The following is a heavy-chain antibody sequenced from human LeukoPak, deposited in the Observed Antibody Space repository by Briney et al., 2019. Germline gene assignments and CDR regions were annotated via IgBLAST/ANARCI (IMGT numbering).Heavy chain of an antibody. D-gene: IGHD2-8*01. CDR3: ARVYYSLFDY. J-gene: IGHJ4*02. Sequence: SETLSLTCTVSGGSISSSSYYWSWIRQPAGKGLEWIGRIYTSGSTNYNPSLKSRVTMSVDTSKNQFSLKLSSGTAADTAVYYCARVYYSLFDYWGQGTLVTVSS. CDR1: GGSISSSSYY. V-gene: IGHV4-61*02. CDR2: IYTSGST.